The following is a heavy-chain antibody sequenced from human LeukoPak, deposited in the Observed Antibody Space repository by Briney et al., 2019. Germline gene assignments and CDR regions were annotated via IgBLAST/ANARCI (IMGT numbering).Heavy chain of an antibody. J-gene: IGHJ5*02. CDR2: VRGSGDST. D-gene: IGHD3-16*01. CDR1: GFTFRNYA. Sequence: GGSLRLSCAASGFTFRNYAMTWVRQGPGKGLDRVSTVRGSGDSTFYADSVKGRFTISRDNSKNTLYLQMSSLRAEDTAVYYCAKGGFFSSFDPWGQGTLVTVSS. CDR3: AKGGFFSSFDP. V-gene: IGHV3-23*01.